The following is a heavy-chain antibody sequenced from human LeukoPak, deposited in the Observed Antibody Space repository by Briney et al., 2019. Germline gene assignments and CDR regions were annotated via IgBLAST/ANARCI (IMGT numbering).Heavy chain of an antibody. V-gene: IGHV4-59*08. CDR3: ARLASPAAPFDY. D-gene: IGHD2-2*01. CDR1: GGSISSYY. CDR2: IYYSGST. J-gene: IGHJ4*02. Sequence: SATLSLTCTVSGGSISSYYWSWIRQPPGKGLEWIGCIYYSGSTNYNPSLKSRVTISVDTSKNQFSLKLSSVTAADAAVYYCARLASPAAPFDYWGQGTLVTVSS.